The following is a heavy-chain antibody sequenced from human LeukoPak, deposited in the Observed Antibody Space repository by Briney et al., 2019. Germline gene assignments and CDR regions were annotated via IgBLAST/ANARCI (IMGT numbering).Heavy chain of an antibody. V-gene: IGHV3-23*01. CDR1: GFTFSRFA. J-gene: IGHJ4*02. Sequence: PGGSLRLSCAASGFTFSRFAMSWVRQAPGKDLEWVSSISGSDGTTYYAESVEGRFTISRDNSKNILYLQMNSLRADDTAVYYCAKDANYFDSSGYLIPFDYWGQGTLVTVS. D-gene: IGHD3-22*01. CDR2: ISGSDGTT. CDR3: AKDANYFDSSGYLIPFDY.